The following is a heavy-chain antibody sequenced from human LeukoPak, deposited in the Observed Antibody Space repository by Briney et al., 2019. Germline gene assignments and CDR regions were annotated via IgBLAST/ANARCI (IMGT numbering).Heavy chain of an antibody. V-gene: IGHV4-59*08. CDR1: GGSVSNYY. CDR3: ARQASWLPYFDL. CDR2: IYYSGRT. D-gene: IGHD5-12*01. Sequence: SETLSLTCTVSGGSVSNYYWSWIRQSPGKGLEWIAYIYYSGRTNYNPSLKSRVTISVDTAENQFSLKLSSVSAADTALYFCARQASWLPYFDLWGRGTLVSVSS. J-gene: IGHJ2*01.